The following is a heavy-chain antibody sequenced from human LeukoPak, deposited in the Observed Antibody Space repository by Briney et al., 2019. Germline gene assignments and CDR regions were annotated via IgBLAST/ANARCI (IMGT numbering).Heavy chain of an antibody. J-gene: IGHJ4*02. V-gene: IGHV1-2*02. CDR3: ARESIAVAESNFDY. CDR2: INPNSGGT. Sequence: GASVKVSCKASGYTFTGYYMHWVRQAPGQGLEWMGWINPNSGGTNYAQKFQGRVTITADKSTSTAYMELSSLRSEDTAVYYCARESIAVAESNFDYWGQGTLVTVSS. CDR1: GYTFTGYY. D-gene: IGHD6-19*01.